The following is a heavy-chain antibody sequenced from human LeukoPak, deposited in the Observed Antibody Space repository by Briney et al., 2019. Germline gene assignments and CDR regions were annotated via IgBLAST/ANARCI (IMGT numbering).Heavy chain of an antibody. V-gene: IGHV1-69*06. CDR1: GGTFSSYA. D-gene: IGHD3-22*01. J-gene: IGHJ4*02. Sequence: ASVKVSCKASGGTFSSYAISWVRQAPGQGPEWMGGIIPIFGTANYAQKFQGRVTITADKSTSTAYMELSSLRAEDTAVYYCARARRGLVVPIGDYWGQGTLVTVSS. CDR2: IIPIFGTA. CDR3: ARARRGLVVPIGDY.